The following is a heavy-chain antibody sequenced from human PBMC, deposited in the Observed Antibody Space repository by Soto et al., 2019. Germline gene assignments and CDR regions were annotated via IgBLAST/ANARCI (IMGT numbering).Heavy chain of an antibody. V-gene: IGHV4-59*01. CDR3: ARSEGVVVAAIYFDY. Sequence: SETLSLTCTVSGGSISSYYWSWIRQPPGKGLEWIGYIYYSGSTNYNPSLKSRVTISVDTSKNQFSLKLSSVAAADTAVYYCARSEGVVVAAIYFDYWGQGTLVTVSS. CDR1: GGSISSYY. J-gene: IGHJ4*02. CDR2: IYYSGST. D-gene: IGHD2-15*01.